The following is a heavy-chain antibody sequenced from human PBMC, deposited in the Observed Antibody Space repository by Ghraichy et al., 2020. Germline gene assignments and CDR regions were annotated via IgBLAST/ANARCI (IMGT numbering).Heavy chain of an antibody. D-gene: IGHD3-16*02. CDR3: ARCYDSMWGSYPLNY. CDR2: IKSDGSEK. J-gene: IGHJ4*02. Sequence: GGSLRLSCAASGFTFSNYWMTWVRQAPGKGLEWVANIKSDGSEKYFVDSVKGRFTISRDNAENSLYLQMNSLRAEDTAVYYCARCYDSMWGSYPLNYWGQGTLVIVSP. CDR1: GFTFSNYW. V-gene: IGHV3-7*01.